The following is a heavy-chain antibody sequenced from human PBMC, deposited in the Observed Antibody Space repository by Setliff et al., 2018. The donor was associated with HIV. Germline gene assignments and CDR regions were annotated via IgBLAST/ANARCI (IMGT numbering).Heavy chain of an antibody. CDR2: INAGNGNT. Sequence: GASVKVSCKASGYTFTSYAMHWVRQAPGQRLEWMGWINAGNGNTKYSQKFQGRVTITRDTSASTAYMELSSLRSEDTAVYYCAKGDMVRGVILPFDIWGQGTMVTVSS. V-gene: IGHV1-3*01. D-gene: IGHD3-10*01. J-gene: IGHJ3*02. CDR1: GYTFTSYA. CDR3: AKGDMVRGVILPFDI.